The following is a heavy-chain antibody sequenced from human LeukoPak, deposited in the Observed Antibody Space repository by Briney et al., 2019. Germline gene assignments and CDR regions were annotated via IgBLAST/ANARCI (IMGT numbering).Heavy chain of an antibody. CDR1: GFTFSPYS. J-gene: IGHJ4*02. V-gene: IGHV3-48*01. CDR2: ISSSGSTI. Sequence: PGGSLRLSCAASGFTFSPYSINWVRQAPGKGLEWVSYISSSGSTIYYADSVKGRFTISRDNSRNTLYLQMNSLRPEDTALYYCAKDLPTAYFDSWGQGTLVTVSS. CDR3: AKDLPTAYFDS. D-gene: IGHD2-21*02.